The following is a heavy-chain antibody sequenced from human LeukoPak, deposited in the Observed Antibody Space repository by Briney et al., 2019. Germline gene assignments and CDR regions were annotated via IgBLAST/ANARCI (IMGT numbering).Heavy chain of an antibody. CDR3: ARDAAPTWIQLWLQDYYYGMDV. V-gene: IGHV3-30*03. J-gene: IGHJ6*02. Sequence: PGGSLRLSCAASGFTFSSYGMHWVRQAPGKGPEWVAVISYDGSNKYYADSVKGRFTITRDNSKNTLYLQMNSLRVEDTAVYYCARDAAPTWIQLWLQDYYYGMDVWGQGTTVTDSS. CDR1: GFTFSSYG. D-gene: IGHD5-18*01. CDR2: ISYDGSNK.